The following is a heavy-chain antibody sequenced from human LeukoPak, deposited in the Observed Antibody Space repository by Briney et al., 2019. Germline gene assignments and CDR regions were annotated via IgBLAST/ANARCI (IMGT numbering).Heavy chain of an antibody. J-gene: IGHJ4*02. CDR3: VIVGGSGSYIDY. D-gene: IGHD3-10*01. V-gene: IGHV1-18*04. CDR2: ISAYNGNT. CDR1: GYTFTSYG. Sequence: EASVKVSCKASGYTFTSYGVSWVRQAPGQGLEWMGWISAYNGNTNYAQKLQGRVTMTTDTSTRTAYMELRSLRSDDTAVYYCVIVGGSGSYIDYWGQGTLVTVSS.